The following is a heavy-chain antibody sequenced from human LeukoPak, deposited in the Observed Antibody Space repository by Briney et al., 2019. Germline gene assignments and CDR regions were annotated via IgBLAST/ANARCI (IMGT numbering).Heavy chain of an antibody. V-gene: IGHV3-7*01. D-gene: IGHD3-22*01. J-gene: IGHJ4*02. CDR3: ARDDNYYYDSSGYVDY. CDR1: GFTFSSYW. CDR2: IKQDGSEK. Sequence: PGGSLRLSCAASGFTFSSYWMSWVRQAPGKGLEWVANIKQDGSEKYYVDSVKGRFTISRDNAKNTLYPQMNSLRAEDTAVYYCARDDNYYYDSSGYVDYWGQGTLVTVSS.